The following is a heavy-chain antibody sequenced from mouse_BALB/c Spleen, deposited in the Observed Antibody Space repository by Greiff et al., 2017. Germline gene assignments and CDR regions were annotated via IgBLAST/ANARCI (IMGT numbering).Heavy chain of an antibody. J-gene: IGHJ4*01. D-gene: IGHD3-1*01. Sequence: EVMLVESGGGLVQPGGSRKLSCAASGFTFSSFGMHWVRQAPEKGLEWVAYISSGSSTIYYADTVKGRFTISRDNPKNTLFLQMTSLRSEDTAMYYCARSSYGYAMDYGGQGTSVTVSS. CDR2: ISSGSSTI. CDR3: ARSSYGYAMDY. CDR1: GFTFSSFG. V-gene: IGHV5-17*02.